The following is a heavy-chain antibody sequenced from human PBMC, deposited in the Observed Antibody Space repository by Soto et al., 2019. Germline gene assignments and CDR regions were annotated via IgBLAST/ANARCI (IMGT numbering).Heavy chain of an antibody. CDR2: IYWDDDK. CDR3: AHRSRVRHLDRVSLHDDFDI. J-gene: IGHJ3*02. D-gene: IGHD3-9*01. CDR1: GFSLSTSGVG. Sequence: QITLKGSGPTLVKPTQTLTLTCTFSGFSLSTSGVGVGWIRQPPGKALEWLALIYWDDDKRYSPSLKSRITISNDTSNNLVVHTITNIDPVDTATYYCAHRSRVRHLDRVSLHDDFDIGGQGTMVTVS. V-gene: IGHV2-5*02.